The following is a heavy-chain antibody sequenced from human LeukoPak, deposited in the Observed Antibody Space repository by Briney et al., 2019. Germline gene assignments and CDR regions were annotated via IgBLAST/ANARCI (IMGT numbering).Heavy chain of an antibody. Sequence: SETLSLTWAVSGGSISSGGYSWSWIRQPPGKGLEWIGYIYHSGSTYYNLSLKSRVTISIDTSKNQFSLKLSSVTAADTAVYYCARGVNWIDPWGQGTLVTVSS. D-gene: IGHD6-13*01. CDR3: ARGVNWIDP. J-gene: IGHJ5*02. CDR1: GGSISSGGYS. CDR2: IYHSGST. V-gene: IGHV4-30-2*01.